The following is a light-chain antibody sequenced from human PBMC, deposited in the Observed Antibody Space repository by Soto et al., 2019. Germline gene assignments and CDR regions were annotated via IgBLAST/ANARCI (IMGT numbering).Light chain of an antibody. CDR1: QNVNNR. V-gene: IGKV3-20*01. CDR2: GAS. Sequence: SPGSLSVFPGERASLSCRASQNVNNRLAWYQQKAGQAPRLLISGASSRATGIPDRFSGSGSGTDFTLTISRLESDDFALYYCQQYAEGTPITFGQGTRLEI. CDR3: QQYAEGTPIT. J-gene: IGKJ5*01.